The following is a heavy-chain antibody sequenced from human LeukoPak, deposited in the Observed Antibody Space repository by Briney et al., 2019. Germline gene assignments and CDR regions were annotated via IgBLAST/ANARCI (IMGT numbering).Heavy chain of an antibody. CDR3: ARETSLTGYASGLGFNY. D-gene: IGHD6-19*01. CDR1: GGSISTYY. CDR2: GYYSGST. V-gene: IGHV4-59*01. J-gene: IGHJ4*02. Sequence: SETLSLTCTVSGGSISTYYWSWIRQPPGKGLEWIGYGYYSGSTDYSPSLKSRVTISVDTSKNQFSLRLTSVTAADTATYYCARETSLTGYASGLGFNYWGQGILVTVSS.